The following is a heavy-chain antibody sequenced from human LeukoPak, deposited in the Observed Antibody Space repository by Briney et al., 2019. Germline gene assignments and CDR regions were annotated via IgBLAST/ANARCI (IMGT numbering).Heavy chain of an antibody. CDR1: GYTFPNYG. V-gene: IGHV1-18*01. Sequence: GASVTVSFKASGYTFPNYGISWVRQAPGQGLEWMGWISAYNGNTNYAQKLQGRVTMTTDTSTSTAYMELRSLRSDDTAVYYCARTEVLWFRELINWFDPWGQGTLVTVSS. J-gene: IGHJ5*02. D-gene: IGHD3-10*01. CDR3: ARTEVLWFRELINWFDP. CDR2: ISAYNGNT.